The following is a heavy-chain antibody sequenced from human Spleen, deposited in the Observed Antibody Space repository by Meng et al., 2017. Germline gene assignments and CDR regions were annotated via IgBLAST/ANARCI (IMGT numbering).Heavy chain of an antibody. CDR1: GFNFGDYI. Sequence: EVQLGGSGGGLRQLGGYLRLSCGASGFNFGDYIMHWVRQSPGKGLEWISSIVSDGGITTYADSVKGRFTVSRDNAKNTLYLQMNSLGADDTAVYYCARDLAWVLFDYWGQGALVTVSS. CDR3: ARDLAWVLFDY. V-gene: IGHV3-74*01. CDR2: IVSDGGIT. J-gene: IGHJ4*02. D-gene: IGHD3-3*01.